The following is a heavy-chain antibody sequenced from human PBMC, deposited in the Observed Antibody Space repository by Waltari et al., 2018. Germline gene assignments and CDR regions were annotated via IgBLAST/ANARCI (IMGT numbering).Heavy chain of an antibody. CDR3: AKDRAAALNY. CDR1: GFTFSSHG. CDR2: IRYDGSKK. D-gene: IGHD6-13*01. Sequence: QAQLVESGGGVVQPGGSLRLSRAASGFTFSSHGLHWARQAQGKGLGGVAFIRYDGSKKYYADSVKGRFTISRDNSKNTLYLQMNSVRAEDTAVYYCAKDRAAALNYWGQGTLVTVSS. J-gene: IGHJ4*02. V-gene: IGHV3-30*02.